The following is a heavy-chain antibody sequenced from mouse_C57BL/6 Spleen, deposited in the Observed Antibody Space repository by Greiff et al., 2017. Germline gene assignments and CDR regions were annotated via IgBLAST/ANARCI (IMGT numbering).Heavy chain of an antibody. V-gene: IGHV5-4*01. CDR3: ARTDYYGSSSQDY. CDR1: GFTFSSYA. CDR2: ISDGGSYT. D-gene: IGHD1-1*01. J-gene: IGHJ2*01. Sequence: EVQLVESGGGLVKPGGSLKLSCAASGFTFSSYAMSWVRQTPEKRLEWVATISDGGSYTYYPDNVKGRFTISRDNAKNNLYLQMSHLKSEDTAMYYCARTDYYGSSSQDYWGQGTTLTVSS.